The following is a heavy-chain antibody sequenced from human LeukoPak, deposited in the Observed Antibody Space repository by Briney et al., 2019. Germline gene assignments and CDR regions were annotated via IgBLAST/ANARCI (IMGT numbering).Heavy chain of an antibody. CDR2: IRYDGSNK. J-gene: IGHJ4*02. V-gene: IGHV3-30*02. Sequence: GGSLRLSCAAFGFTFSSYGMHWVRQAPGKGLEWVAFIRYDGSNKYYADSVKGRFTISRDNSKNTLYLQMNSLRAEDTAVYYCARDWRYYYDSSGYLHFDYWGQGTLVTVSS. D-gene: IGHD3-22*01. CDR1: GFTFSSYG. CDR3: ARDWRYYYDSSGYLHFDY.